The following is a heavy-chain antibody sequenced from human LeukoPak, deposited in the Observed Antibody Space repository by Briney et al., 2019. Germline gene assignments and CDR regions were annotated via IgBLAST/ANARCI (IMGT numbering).Heavy chain of an antibody. J-gene: IGHJ4*02. V-gene: IGHV4-39*01. D-gene: IGHD3-22*01. Sequence: PSETLSLTCTVSGGSISSSSYYWGWIRQPPGKGLEWIGSIYYSGSTYYNPSLKSRVTISVDTSKNQFSLKLSSVTAADTAVYYCARATELETDTDDSSGLDFWGQGTLVAVSS. CDR1: GGSISSSSYY. CDR3: ARATELETDTDDSSGLDF. CDR2: IYYSGST.